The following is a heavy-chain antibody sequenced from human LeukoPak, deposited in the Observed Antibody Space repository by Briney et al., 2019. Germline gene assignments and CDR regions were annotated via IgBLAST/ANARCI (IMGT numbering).Heavy chain of an antibody. CDR1: GYTFTSYD. D-gene: IGHD3-9*01. CDR3: ARLPRGYFDWLLRDDAFDT. J-gene: IGHJ3*02. Sequence: ASVKVSCKASGYTFTSYDINRVRQATGQGLEWMGWMNPNSGNTGYAQKFQGRVTITRNTSISTAYMELSSLRSEDTAVYYCARLPRGYFDWLLRDDAFDTWGQGTMVTVSS. CDR2: MNPNSGNT. V-gene: IGHV1-8*03.